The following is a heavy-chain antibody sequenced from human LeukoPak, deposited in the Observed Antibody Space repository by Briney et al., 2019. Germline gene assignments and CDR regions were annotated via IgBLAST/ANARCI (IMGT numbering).Heavy chain of an antibody. D-gene: IGHD6-13*01. CDR3: ARKYSSSVDAFDI. J-gene: IGHJ3*02. CDR2: ISPGDSDT. CDR1: GYTFTTSW. Sequence: GESLKISCKGSGYTFTTSWIGWVRQMPGKGLEWMGIISPGDSDTRYSPSFQGQVTISADKSFTTAYLQWNSLKASDTAMYYCARKYSSSVDAFDIWGQGTMVTVSS. V-gene: IGHV5-51*01.